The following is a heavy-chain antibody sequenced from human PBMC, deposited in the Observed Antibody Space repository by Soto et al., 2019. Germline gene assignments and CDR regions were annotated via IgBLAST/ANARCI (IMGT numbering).Heavy chain of an antibody. V-gene: IGHV3-23*01. D-gene: IGHD3-3*01. CDR1: GFTFSAFG. J-gene: IGHJ4*02. Sequence: GGSLRLSCAASGFTFSAFGMSWVRQAPGKGLEWVSVISASGDATYYSASVKGRFTLSRDNSKNALYLQMSSLTVADTAVYYCAKKVTVSAVDPADYWGQGTQVTVSS. CDR3: AKKVTVSAVDPADY. CDR2: ISASGDAT.